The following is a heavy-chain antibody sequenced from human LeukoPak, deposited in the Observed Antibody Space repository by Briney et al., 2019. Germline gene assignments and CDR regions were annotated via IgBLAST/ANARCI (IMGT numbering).Heavy chain of an antibody. CDR3: ARDVVPAAISTYCYGTDV. D-gene: IGHD2-2*02. V-gene: IGHV3-11*01. Sequence: GGSLRLSCAASGFTFSDYYMSWIRQAPGKGLEWVSYISSSGSTIYYADSVKGRFTISRDNAKNSLYLQMNSLRAEDTAVYYCARDVVPAAISTYCYGTDVWGQGTTVTVSS. CDR2: ISSSGSTI. J-gene: IGHJ6*02. CDR1: GFTFSDYY.